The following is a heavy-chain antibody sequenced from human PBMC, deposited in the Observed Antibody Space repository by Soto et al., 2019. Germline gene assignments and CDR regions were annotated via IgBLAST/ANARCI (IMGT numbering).Heavy chain of an antibody. CDR1: GGSIRSNNW. V-gene: IGHV4-4*02. CDR2: IFHSGST. J-gene: IGHJ4*02. D-gene: IGHD1-26*01. Sequence: QVQLQESGPGLVKPSGTLSLTCAVSGGSIRSNNWWSWVRQPPGKGLEWIGEIFHSGSTYYNRSLKTRVTISVDKSKNQFSLKLSSVTAADTAVYYCARVYSGSYSDYWGQGTLVTVSS. CDR3: ARVYSGSYSDY.